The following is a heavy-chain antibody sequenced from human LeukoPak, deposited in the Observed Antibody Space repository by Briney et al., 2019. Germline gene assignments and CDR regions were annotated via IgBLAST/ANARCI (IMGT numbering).Heavy chain of an antibody. Sequence: ASVKVSCKVSGYTLTELSMHWVRQAPGKGLEWMGGFDPEDGETIYAQKFQGRVTMTEDTSTDTAYMELSSLRSEDTAVYYCAAVPNCSGGSCPTRIYGMDVWGQGTTVTVSS. CDR2: FDPEDGET. V-gene: IGHV1-24*01. D-gene: IGHD2-15*01. CDR1: GYTLTELS. CDR3: AAVPNCSGGSCPTRIYGMDV. J-gene: IGHJ6*02.